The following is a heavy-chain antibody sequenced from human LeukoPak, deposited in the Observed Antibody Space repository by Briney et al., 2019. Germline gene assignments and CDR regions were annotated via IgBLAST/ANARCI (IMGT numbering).Heavy chain of an antibody. D-gene: IGHD5-24*01. CDR2: INWNGGST. CDR1: GFTFDDYG. CDR3: AKGAARWLQFAQFDY. V-gene: IGHV3-20*04. Sequence: GGSLRLSCAASGFTFDDYGMSWVRQAPGKGLEWVSGINWNGGSTGYADSVKGWFTISRDNSKNTLYLQMNSLRAEDTAVYYCAKGAARWLQFAQFDYWGQGTLVTVSS. J-gene: IGHJ4*02.